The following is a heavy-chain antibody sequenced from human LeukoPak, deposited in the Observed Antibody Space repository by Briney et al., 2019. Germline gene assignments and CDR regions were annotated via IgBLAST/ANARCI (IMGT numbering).Heavy chain of an antibody. CDR1: GFSLSTSGMR. D-gene: IGHD1-1*01. CDR3: ARSLVQLERRWYMDV. Sequence: SGPTLVNPTQTLTLTCTFSGFSLSTSGMRVSWIRQPPGKGPEWIGYIYYSGSTNYNPSLKSRVTISVDTSKNQFSLKLSSVTAADTAVYYCARSLVQLERRWYMDVWGKGTTVTVSS. J-gene: IGHJ6*03. V-gene: IGHV4-61*08. CDR2: IYYSGST.